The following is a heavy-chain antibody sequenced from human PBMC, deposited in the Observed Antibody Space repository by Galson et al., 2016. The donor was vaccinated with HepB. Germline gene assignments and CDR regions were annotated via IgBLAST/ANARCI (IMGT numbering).Heavy chain of an antibody. Sequence: SVKVSCKASGGTFSSYGFGWVRQAPGQGLEWMGGIIPFFGTANYAQRFQDRVTITADDSTSTAYMELSSLRSEDTAVYYCARTHGDFVVWFDPWGQGTLVTVSS. D-gene: IGHD4-17*01. V-gene: IGHV1-69*13. CDR1: GGTFSSYG. CDR2: IIPFFGTA. CDR3: ARTHGDFVVWFDP. J-gene: IGHJ5*02.